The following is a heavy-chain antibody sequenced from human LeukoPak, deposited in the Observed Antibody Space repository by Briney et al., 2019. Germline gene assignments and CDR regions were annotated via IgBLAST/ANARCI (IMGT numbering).Heavy chain of an antibody. D-gene: IGHD5-18*01. CDR1: GGSISSHY. Sequence: PSETRSLTCTVSGGSISSHYWSWIRQPPGKGLEWIAYLFDSVNTKDNPSLQSRLTLSADTSKNQFALRLSSVTAADTAVYYCATIKRGSIFGYFDFWGQGIKVTVSS. CDR3: ATIKRGSIFGYFDF. V-gene: IGHV4-59*11. J-gene: IGHJ4*02. CDR2: LFDSVNT.